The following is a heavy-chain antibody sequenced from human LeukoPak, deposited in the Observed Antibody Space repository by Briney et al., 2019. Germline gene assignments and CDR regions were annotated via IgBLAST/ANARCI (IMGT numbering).Heavy chain of an antibody. V-gene: IGHV4-4*07. D-gene: IGHD5-12*01. CDR2: IYTSGST. CDR3: ARTYSGYDYLGDPFDL. CDR1: GDSMRSYY. J-gene: IGHJ4*02. Sequence: SETLSLTCTVSGDSMRSYYWSWIRQPAGKGLEWIGRIYTSGSTNYNPSLKSRVTMSIDTSKNQFSLKLSSVTAADTAFYYCARTYSGYDYLGDPFDLWGQGTLVTVPS.